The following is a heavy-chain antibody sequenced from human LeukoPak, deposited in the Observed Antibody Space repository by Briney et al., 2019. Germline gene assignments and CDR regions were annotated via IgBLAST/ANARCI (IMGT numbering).Heavy chain of an antibody. Sequence: GESLKISCKGSGYSFTNYWIGWVRQMPGKGLEWMGIIFPGDSDTRYSPSFQGQVTISADKSISTAYLQWSSLKASDTAMYYCARRGYCAGGNCHSNACDLWGQGTMVTVS. D-gene: IGHD2-15*01. J-gene: IGHJ3*01. CDR3: ARRGYCAGGNCHSNACDL. CDR2: IFPGDSDT. V-gene: IGHV5-51*01. CDR1: GYSFTNYW.